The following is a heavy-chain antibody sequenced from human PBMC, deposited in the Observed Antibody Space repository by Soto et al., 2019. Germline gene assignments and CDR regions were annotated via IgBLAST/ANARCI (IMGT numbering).Heavy chain of an antibody. J-gene: IGHJ4*02. Sequence: PSETLSLTCTVSGGSISSSSYYWGWIRQPPGKGLEWIGYIYYSGSTYYNPSLKGRVTISVDTSKNQFSLKLSSVTAADTAVYYCARWLGYGPHFDYWGQGTLVTVSS. CDR3: ARWLGYGPHFDY. V-gene: IGHV4-30-4*08. CDR1: GGSISSSSYY. CDR2: IYYSGST. D-gene: IGHD5-12*01.